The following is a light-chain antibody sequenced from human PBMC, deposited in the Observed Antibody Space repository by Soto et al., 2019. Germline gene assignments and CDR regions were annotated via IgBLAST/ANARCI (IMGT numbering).Light chain of an antibody. Sequence: EIVLTQSPATLSLSPGERATLSCRASQSVSSYLVWYQQKPGQAPRLLIYDASNMATGIPARFSGSGSGTDFTLTISSLEPEDFAVYYCQQRSNWPPITFGQGTRLEIK. CDR1: QSVSSY. J-gene: IGKJ5*01. CDR2: DAS. V-gene: IGKV3-11*01. CDR3: QQRSNWPPIT.